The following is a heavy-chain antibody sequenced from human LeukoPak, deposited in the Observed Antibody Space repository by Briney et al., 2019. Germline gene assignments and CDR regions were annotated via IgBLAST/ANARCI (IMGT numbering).Heavy chain of an antibody. CDR2: IIPIFGTA. Sequence: ASVKVSCKASGGTFSSYAISWVRQAPGQGLEWMGGIIPIFGTANYAQKFQGRVTITADESTSTAYMELSSLRSEDTAVYYGGVLFAPPEFNRIVGATTTDYWGQGTLVTVSS. CDR3: GVLFAPPEFNRIVGATTTDY. D-gene: IGHD1-26*01. V-gene: IGHV1-69*13. J-gene: IGHJ4*02. CDR1: GGTFSSYA.